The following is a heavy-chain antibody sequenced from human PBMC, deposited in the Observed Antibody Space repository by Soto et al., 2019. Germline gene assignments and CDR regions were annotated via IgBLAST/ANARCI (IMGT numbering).Heavy chain of an antibody. CDR1: GGSFRGYY. CDR3: APSYSGSYYEECYFDY. Sequence: SATLSLTCAVYGGSFRGYYWGWIRQPPGKGLEWIGSIYYSGSTYYNPSLKSRVTISVDTSKNQFSLKLSSVTAADTAVYYCAPSYSGSYYEECYFDYWGQGILVTVSS. CDR2: IYYSGST. V-gene: IGHV4-39*01. D-gene: IGHD1-26*01. J-gene: IGHJ4*02.